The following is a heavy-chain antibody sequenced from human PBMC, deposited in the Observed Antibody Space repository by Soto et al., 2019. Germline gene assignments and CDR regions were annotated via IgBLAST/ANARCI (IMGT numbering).Heavy chain of an antibody. D-gene: IGHD6-19*01. J-gene: IGHJ6*02. CDR3: ARARYSSGWYSYYGMDV. V-gene: IGHV4-59*01. CDR1: GGSISSYY. CDR2: IYYSGST. Sequence: SETLSLTCTVSGGSISSYYWSWIRQPPGKGLEWIGYIYYSGSTNYNPSLKSRVTISVDTSKNQFSLKLSSVTAADTAVYYCARARYSSGWYSYYGMDVWGQGTTVTVSS.